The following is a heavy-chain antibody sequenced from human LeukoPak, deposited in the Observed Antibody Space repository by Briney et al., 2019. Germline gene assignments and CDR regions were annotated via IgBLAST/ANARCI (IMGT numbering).Heavy chain of an antibody. J-gene: IGHJ6*03. V-gene: IGHV1-46*01. D-gene: IGHD2-21*01. CDR1: GYTLTSYY. CDR2: NSPSGGST. CDR3: ARGLASYMDV. Sequence: ASVKVSCKASGYTLTSYYMHWVRQAPGQGLEWMAINSPSGGSTFYAQKFQGRVTMTRDMSTSTVYMELSSLRSEDTAVYYCARGLASYMDVWGKGTTVTVSS.